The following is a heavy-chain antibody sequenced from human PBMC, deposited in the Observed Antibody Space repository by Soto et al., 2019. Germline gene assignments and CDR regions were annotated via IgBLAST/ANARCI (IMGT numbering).Heavy chain of an antibody. CDR3: ARDGLLFWGPYRPSRFDY. D-gene: IGHD3-16*02. J-gene: IGHJ4*02. CDR2: IYSGGYT. V-gene: IGHV3-53*01. Sequence: GGSLRLSCAVSGFTVSNNYMSWVRQAPGKGLEGVSVIYSGGYTAYGDSVKGRFTISRDNSKNTLYLQMNDVRADDTASYYCARDGLLFWGPYRPSRFDYWGLGSLVTVSS. CDR1: GFTVSNNY.